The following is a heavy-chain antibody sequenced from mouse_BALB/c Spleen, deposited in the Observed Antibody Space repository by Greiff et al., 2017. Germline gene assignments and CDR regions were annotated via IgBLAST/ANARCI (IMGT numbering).Heavy chain of an antibody. D-gene: IGHD2-3*01. V-gene: IGHV5-9-4*01. J-gene: IGHJ3*01. Sequence: EVKVVESGGGLVKPGGSLKLSCAASGFTFSSYAMSWVRQSPEKRLEWVAEISSGGSYTYYPDTVTGRFTISRDNAKNTLYLEMSSLRSEDTAMYYCARDDGYYVGFAYWGQGTLVTVSA. CDR1: GFTFSSYA. CDR3: ARDDGYYVGFAY. CDR2: ISSGGSYT.